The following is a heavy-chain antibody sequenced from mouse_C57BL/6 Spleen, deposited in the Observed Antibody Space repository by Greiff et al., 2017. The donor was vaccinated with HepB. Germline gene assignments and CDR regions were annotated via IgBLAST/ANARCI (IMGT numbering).Heavy chain of an antibody. CDR2: IYPGSGNT. J-gene: IGHJ2*01. D-gene: IGHD2-1*01. CDR3: ARDYGNYAATVFDY. CDR1: GYSFTSYY. Sequence: QVHVKQSGPELVKPGASVKISCKASGYSFTSYYIHWVKQRPGQGLEWIGWIYPGSGNTKYNEKFKGKATLTADTSSSTAYMQLSSLTSEDSAVYYCARDYGNYAATVFDYWGQGTTLTVSS. V-gene: IGHV1-66*01.